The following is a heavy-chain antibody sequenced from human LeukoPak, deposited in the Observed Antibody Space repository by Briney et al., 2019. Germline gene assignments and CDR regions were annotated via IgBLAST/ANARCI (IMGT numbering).Heavy chain of an antibody. V-gene: IGHV4-39*07. J-gene: IGHJ5*02. CDR3: ARVVPAAFSVADP. CDR2: IYYSGST. CDR1: GGSISSSSYY. Sequence: SETLSLTCTVSGGSISSSSYYWSWIRQPPGKGLEWIGSIYYSGSTYYNPSLKSRVTISVDTSKNQFSLKLSSVTAADTAVYYCARVVPAAFSVADPWGQGTLVTVSS. D-gene: IGHD2-2*01.